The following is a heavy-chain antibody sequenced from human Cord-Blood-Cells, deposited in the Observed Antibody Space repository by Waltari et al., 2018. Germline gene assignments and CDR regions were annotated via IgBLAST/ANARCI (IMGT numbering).Heavy chain of an antibody. CDR2: IIPIFGTA. J-gene: IGHJ4*02. CDR1: GGTFSSYA. V-gene: IGHV1-69*01. D-gene: IGHD2-21*02. CDR3: ARDQGGAYCGGDCYFAY. Sequence: QVQLVQSGAEVKKPGSSVKVSCKASGGTFSSYAISWVRQAPGQGLEWMGGIIPIFGTAKYAQKFQGRVTITADEATSTAYMELSSLGSEDTAVYYCARDQGGAYCGGDCYFAYWGQGTLVTVSS.